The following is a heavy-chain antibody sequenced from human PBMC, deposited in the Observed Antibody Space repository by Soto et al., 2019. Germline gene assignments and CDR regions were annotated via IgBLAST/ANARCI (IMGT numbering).Heavy chain of an antibody. J-gene: IGHJ5*01. CDR2: ISVFNGYA. D-gene: IGHD1-1*01. CDR1: GYSFYNSG. Sequence: QVQLVQSGPELKKPGASVKVSCKTSGYSFYNSGISWVRQAPGQGLEWMGWISVFNGYAHYAQKFQGRVSMTADTLTSTAYMELRGLGSDDTAMYYCSKSGTSWFASWGQGTPVTVSS. V-gene: IGHV1-18*01. CDR3: SKSGTSWFAS.